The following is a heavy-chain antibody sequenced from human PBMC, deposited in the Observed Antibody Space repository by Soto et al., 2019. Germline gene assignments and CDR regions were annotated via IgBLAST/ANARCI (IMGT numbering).Heavy chain of an antibody. Sequence: SETLSLTCTVSVGSIKNYYWSCIRHPAGKGLEWIGRIYSTGSTNYNASLKSRVTMSVDTSNNQLSLRLRSVTAADTAVYYCARDEYYDRNNWFQAWGQGPRVTVSS. CDR3: ARDEYYDRNNWFQA. J-gene: IGHJ5*02. D-gene: IGHD3-22*01. V-gene: IGHV4-4*07. CDR1: VGSIKNYY. CDR2: IYSTGST.